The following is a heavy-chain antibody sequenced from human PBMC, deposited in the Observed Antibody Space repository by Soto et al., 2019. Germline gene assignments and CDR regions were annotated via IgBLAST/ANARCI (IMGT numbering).Heavy chain of an antibody. J-gene: IGHJ4*02. CDR3: AKRPEYSATWLSFDS. D-gene: IGHD5-12*01. V-gene: IGHV3-23*01. CDR1: GFTFSNFA. CDR2: IVGSGSAT. Sequence: PGGSMRLSCAASGFTFSNFAVSWVRQAPGKGLEWVSTIVGSGSATYYADSVRGRFTISRDNSKNTLSLQMSSLRVEDSALYYCAKRPEYSATWLSFDSWGQGTLVTVSS.